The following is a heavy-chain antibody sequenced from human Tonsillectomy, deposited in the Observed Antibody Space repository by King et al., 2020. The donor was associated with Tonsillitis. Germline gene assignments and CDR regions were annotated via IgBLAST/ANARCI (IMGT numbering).Heavy chain of an antibody. CDR1: GFTFSSYA. J-gene: IGHJ4*02. V-gene: IGHV3-23*04. CDR2: ISGSGGST. CDR3: AKDLGREYSYGTNFDY. Sequence: VQLVESGGGLVQPGGSLRLSCAASGFTFSSYAMSWVRQAPGKGLEWVSAISGSGGSTYYADSVKGRFTISRDNSKNTLYLQMNSLRAEATAVYYCAKDLGREYSYGTNFDYGAQGTLVTVPP. D-gene: IGHD5-18*01.